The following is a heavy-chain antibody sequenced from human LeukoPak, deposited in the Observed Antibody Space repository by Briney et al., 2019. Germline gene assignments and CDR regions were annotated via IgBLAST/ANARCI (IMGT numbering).Heavy chain of an antibody. J-gene: IGHJ5*02. Sequence: ASVKVSCKASGYTFTDYYMHWVRQAPGQGLEWMGRIIPILGIANYAQKFQGRVTITADKSTSTAYMELSSLRSEDTAVYYCARELYYDILTGPPSRFDPWGQGTLVTVSS. CDR2: IIPILGIA. V-gene: IGHV1-69*04. CDR1: GYTFTDYY. D-gene: IGHD3-9*01. CDR3: ARELYYDILTGPPSRFDP.